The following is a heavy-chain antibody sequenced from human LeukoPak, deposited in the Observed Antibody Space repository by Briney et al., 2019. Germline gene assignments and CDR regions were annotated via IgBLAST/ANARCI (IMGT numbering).Heavy chain of an antibody. CDR2: IKKDGSEK. CDR3: APFTYCSGGSCPGY. Sequence: GGSLRLSCAASGFTFSSYWMSWVRQAPGKGLEWVANIKKDGSEKYYVDSVKGRFTISRDNAKNSLYLQMNSLRAEDTAVYYCAPFTYCSGGSCPGYWGQGTLVTVSS. J-gene: IGHJ4*02. V-gene: IGHV3-7*01. D-gene: IGHD2-15*01. CDR1: GFTFSSYW.